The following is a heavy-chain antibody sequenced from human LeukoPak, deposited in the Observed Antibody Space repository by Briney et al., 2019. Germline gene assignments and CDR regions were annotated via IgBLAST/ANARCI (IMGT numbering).Heavy chain of an antibody. CDR1: GFTFSNYP. Sequence: GGSLRLSCEASGFTFSNYPMSWVRQAPGKGLEGVANIKQDGSEKYYVDSVKGRFTISRDNAKNSLYLQMNSLRAEDTAVYYCARDLSAELRFLEWLTRGQNGMDVWGQGTTVTVSS. CDR3: ARDLSAELRFLEWLTRGQNGMDV. J-gene: IGHJ6*02. V-gene: IGHV3-7*01. CDR2: IKQDGSEK. D-gene: IGHD3-3*01.